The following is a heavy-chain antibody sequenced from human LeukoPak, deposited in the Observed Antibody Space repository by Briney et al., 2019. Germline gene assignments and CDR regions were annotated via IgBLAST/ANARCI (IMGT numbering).Heavy chain of an antibody. J-gene: IGHJ3*02. CDR3: ARGTYYYGSGSYNRHAFDI. V-gene: IGHV1-2*02. D-gene: IGHD3-10*01. CDR2: INPNSGGT. CDR1: GYTFTGYY. Sequence: ASVKVSCKASGYTFTGYYMHWVRQAPGQGLEWMRWINPNSGGTNYAQKFQGRVTMTRDTSISTAYMELSRLRSDDTAVYYCARGTYYYGSGSYNRHAFDIWGQGTMVTVSS.